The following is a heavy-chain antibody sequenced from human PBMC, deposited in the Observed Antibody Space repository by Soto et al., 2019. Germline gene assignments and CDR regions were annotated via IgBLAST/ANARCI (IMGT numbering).Heavy chain of an antibody. D-gene: IGHD3-22*01. Sequence: GSLRLSCAASGFTFSSYAMSWVRQAPGKGLEWVSAISGSGSNTYYADSVKGRFTISRDNSKNTLYLQMNSLRAEDTAVYYCARGDGDYYDGNGYLGRHWGQGTLVTVSS. CDR2: ISGSGSNT. CDR3: ARGDGDYYDGNGYLGRH. CDR1: GFTFSSYA. V-gene: IGHV3-23*01. J-gene: IGHJ4*02.